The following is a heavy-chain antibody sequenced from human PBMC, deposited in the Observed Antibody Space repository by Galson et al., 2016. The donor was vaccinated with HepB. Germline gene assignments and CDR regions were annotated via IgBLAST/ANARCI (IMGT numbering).Heavy chain of an antibody. D-gene: IGHD5-24*01. CDR3: AKIREGYQSYDGFDI. CDR1: GGSLSGYY. CDR2: IHHSGST. V-gene: IGHV4-34*01. Sequence: SETLSLTCAVYGGSLSGYYWSWIRQPPGKGLEWIGEIHHSGSTNYNPSLKSRVTISADMPTNQFSLKLSFMTAADTAVYYCAKIREGYQSYDGFDIWGQGTMVTVSS. J-gene: IGHJ3*02.